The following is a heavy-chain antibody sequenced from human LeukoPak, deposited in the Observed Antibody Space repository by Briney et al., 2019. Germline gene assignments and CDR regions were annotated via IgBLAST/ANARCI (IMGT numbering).Heavy chain of an antibody. D-gene: IGHD3-22*01. CDR3: ARLGPTYYYDSSGQNWFDP. V-gene: IGHV3-21*01. CDR2: ISSSSSYI. Sequence: GGSLRLSCAASGFTFSSYSMNWVRQAPGKGLEWVSSISSSSSYIYYADSVKGRFTISRDNAKNSLYLQMNSLRAEDTAVYYCARLGPTYYYDSSGQNWFDPWGQGTLVTVSS. J-gene: IGHJ5*02. CDR1: GFTFSSYS.